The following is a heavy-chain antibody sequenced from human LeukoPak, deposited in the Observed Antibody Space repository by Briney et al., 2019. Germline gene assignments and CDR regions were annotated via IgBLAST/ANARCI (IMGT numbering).Heavy chain of an antibody. Sequence: SETLSLTCAVYGGSLSAYYWTWIRQPPGKGLEWIGGINHGGSTNYNPSLKSRVTISVDTSKNQFSLKLSSVTAADTAVYYCARDSFYDSSGYYPFDYWGQGTLVTVSS. J-gene: IGHJ4*02. CDR2: INHGGST. V-gene: IGHV4-34*01. D-gene: IGHD3-22*01. CDR3: ARDSFYDSSGYYPFDY. CDR1: GGSLSAYY.